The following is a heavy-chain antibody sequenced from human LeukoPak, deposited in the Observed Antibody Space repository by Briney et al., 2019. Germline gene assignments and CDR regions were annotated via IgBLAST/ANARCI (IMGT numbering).Heavy chain of an antibody. Sequence: PSETLSLTCTVSGGSISSYYWSWIRQPAGKGLEWIGSIYYSGNTYYSPSLMSRVTISVDTSKNQFSLKLSSVTAADTAVYYCARVDSGSFLGDWFDPWGQGTLVTVSS. V-gene: IGHV4-59*08. CDR1: GGSISSYY. CDR3: ARVDSGSFLGDWFDP. D-gene: IGHD1-26*01. J-gene: IGHJ5*02. CDR2: IYYSGNT.